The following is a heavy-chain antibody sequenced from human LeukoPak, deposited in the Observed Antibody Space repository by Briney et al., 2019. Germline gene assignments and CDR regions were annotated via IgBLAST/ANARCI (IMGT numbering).Heavy chain of an antibody. J-gene: IGHJ6*04. CDR1: GFTFSRNT. CDR2: ISSSTYNSYI. D-gene: IGHD3-10*02. CDR3: AELGITMIGGV. V-gene: IGHV3-21*01. Sequence: NPGGSLRLSCAASGFTFSRNTMNWVRQTPGKGLEWVSSISSSTYNSYIYYADSVKGRFTISRDNAKNSLYLQMNRLRAEDTGVYYCAELGITMIGGVWGKGTTVTISS.